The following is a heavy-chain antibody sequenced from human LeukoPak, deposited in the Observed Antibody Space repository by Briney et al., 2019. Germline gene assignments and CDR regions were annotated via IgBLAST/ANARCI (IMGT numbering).Heavy chain of an antibody. Sequence: SETLSLTCTVSGGSISSYYWSWIRQPPGKGLEWIGYIYYSGSTNYNPFLKSRVTISVETSKIQLSLKLSSVTAADTAVYYCARVTGYMIEDYFDYWGQGTLVTVSS. CDR3: ARVTGYMIEDYFDY. CDR1: GGSISSYY. J-gene: IGHJ4*02. V-gene: IGHV4-59*01. CDR2: IYYSGST. D-gene: IGHD3-22*01.